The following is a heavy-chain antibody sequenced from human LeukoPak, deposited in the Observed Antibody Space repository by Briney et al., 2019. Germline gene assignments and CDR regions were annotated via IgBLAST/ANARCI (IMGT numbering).Heavy chain of an antibody. V-gene: IGHV4-34*01. J-gene: IGHJ4*02. CDR2: INHSGST. CDR1: GGSFSGYY. D-gene: IGHD2-15*01. CDR3: ARVGYCSGGSC. Sequence: SETLSLTCAVYGGSFSGYYWSWIRQPPGKGLEWIGEINHSGSTNYNPSLKSRVTVSVDTSKNQFSLKLSSVTAADTAVYYCARVGYCSGGSCRGQGTLVTVSS.